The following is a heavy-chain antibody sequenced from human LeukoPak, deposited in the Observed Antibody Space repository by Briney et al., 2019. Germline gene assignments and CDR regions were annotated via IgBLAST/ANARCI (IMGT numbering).Heavy chain of an antibody. V-gene: IGHV4-34*01. CDR1: GVSFSAYHY. D-gene: IGHD6-13*01. Sequence: SETLGLPCAVFGVSFSAYHYWSWIRQPPGKGLEWIGEINHSGSTNYNPSLKCRVTISVDTSKKQFSLKLSSVTAADTAVYYCARGRGSAADGNYYYYGMDVWGQGTTVNVSS. J-gene: IGHJ6*02. CDR3: ARGRGSAADGNYYYYGMDV. CDR2: INHSGST.